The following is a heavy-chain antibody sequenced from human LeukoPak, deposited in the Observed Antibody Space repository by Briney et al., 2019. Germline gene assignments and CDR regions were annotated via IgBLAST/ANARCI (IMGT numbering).Heavy chain of an antibody. CDR1: GFTFSSYA. V-gene: IGHV3-23*01. Sequence: GGSLRLSCAASGFTFSSYAMRWVRQAPGKGLEWVSAISGSGGSTYYADSVKGRFTISRDDSKNTLYLQMNSLRAEDTAVYYCSKDDKHAPGGAFDIWGQGKMVTVSS. CDR3: SKDDKHAPGGAFDI. D-gene: IGHD3-10*01. J-gene: IGHJ3*02. CDR2: ISGSGGST.